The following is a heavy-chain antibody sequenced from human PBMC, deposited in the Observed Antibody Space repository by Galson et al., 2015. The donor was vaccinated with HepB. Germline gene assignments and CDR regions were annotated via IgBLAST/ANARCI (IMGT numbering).Heavy chain of an antibody. D-gene: IGHD1-26*01. CDR2: ISGNSNFT. V-gene: IGHV3-11*06. J-gene: IGHJ4*02. CDR3: ARQVRPGLGATAY. CDR1: GFTFGDYF. Sequence: SLRLSCAASGFTFGDYFMSWIRQAPGKGLQWVSYISGNSNFTDYAGSVKGQFTISRDNAKNSLFLQMNSLRVEDTAVYYCARQVRPGLGATAYWGQGTLVTVSS.